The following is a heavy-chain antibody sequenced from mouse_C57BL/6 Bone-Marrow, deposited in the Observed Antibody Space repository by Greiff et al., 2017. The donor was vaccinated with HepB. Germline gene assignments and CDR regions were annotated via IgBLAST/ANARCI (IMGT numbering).Heavy chain of an antibody. V-gene: IGHV1-55*01. CDR1: GYTFTSYW. J-gene: IGHJ1*03. CDR2: IYPGSGST. Sequence: VQLQQSGAELVKPGASVKMSCKASGYTFTSYWITWVKQRPGQGLEWIGDIYPGSGSTNYNEKFKSKATLTVDTSSSTAYMQLSSLTSEDSAVYYCARDGGSSYKNFDVWGTGTTVTVSS. CDR3: ARDGGSSYKNFDV. D-gene: IGHD1-1*01.